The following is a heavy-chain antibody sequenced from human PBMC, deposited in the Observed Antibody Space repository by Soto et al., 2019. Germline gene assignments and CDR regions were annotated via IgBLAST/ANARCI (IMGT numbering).Heavy chain of an antibody. V-gene: IGHV1-69*13. CDR3: ARSHYYDFWSGYSYFDY. CDR2: IIPTFGTA. CDR1: GGTFSRCA. D-gene: IGHD3-3*01. J-gene: IGHJ4*02. Sequence: GASVKVSCKPSGGTFSRCAISWVRQAPGQGLEWMGGIIPTFGTANYAQKCQGRVTITADESTSTAYMELSSLRSEDTAVYYCARSHYYDFWSGYSYFDYWGQGTLVTVSS.